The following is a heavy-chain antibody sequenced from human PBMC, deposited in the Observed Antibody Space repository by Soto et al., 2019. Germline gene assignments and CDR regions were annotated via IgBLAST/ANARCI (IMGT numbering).Heavy chain of an antibody. J-gene: IGHJ5*02. Sequence: SETLSLTCTVSGGSVSSGSYYWSWIRQPPGKGLEWIGYIYYSGSTNDNPSLKSRVTISVDTSKNQFSLKLSSVTAADPAVYYCAAYYYGSGSSNWFDPWGQGTLVTVSS. CDR2: IYYSGST. CDR1: GGSVSSGSYY. CDR3: AAYYYGSGSSNWFDP. D-gene: IGHD3-10*01. V-gene: IGHV4-61*01.